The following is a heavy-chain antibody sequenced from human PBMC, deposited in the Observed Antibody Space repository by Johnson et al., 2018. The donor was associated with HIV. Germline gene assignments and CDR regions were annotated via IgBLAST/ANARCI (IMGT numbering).Heavy chain of an antibody. CDR3: ARGKMIGVVSGGFDI. V-gene: IGHV3-9*01. Sequence: VQLVESGGGLVQTGRSLRLSCAASGFTFDDYAMHWVRQAPGKGLEWVSGVSWNSGSIGYADSVKGRFTISRDNAKNSLYLQMNSLRAEDTALYYCARGKMIGVVSGGFDIWGQGTMVTVYS. CDR1: GFTFDDYA. D-gene: IGHD3-22*01. J-gene: IGHJ3*02. CDR2: VSWNSGSI.